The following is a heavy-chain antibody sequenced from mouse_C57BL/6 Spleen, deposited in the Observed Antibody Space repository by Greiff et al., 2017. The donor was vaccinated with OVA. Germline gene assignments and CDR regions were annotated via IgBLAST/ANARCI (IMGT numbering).Heavy chain of an antibody. J-gene: IGHJ3*01. V-gene: IGHV1-81*01. CDR3: ARIRTAQATFFAY. Sequence: ESGAELARPGASVKLSCKASGYTFTSYGISWVKQRTGQGLEWIGEIYPRSGITYYNEKFNGKATLTADKSSSKEYMELHSLTSEDAAVYFCARIRTAQATFFAYWGQGTLVTVSA. D-gene: IGHD3-2*02. CDR2: IYPRSGIT. CDR1: GYTFTSYG.